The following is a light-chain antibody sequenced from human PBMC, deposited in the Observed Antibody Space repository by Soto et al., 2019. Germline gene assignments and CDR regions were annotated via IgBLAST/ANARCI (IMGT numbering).Light chain of an antibody. V-gene: IGKV1-39*01. CDR1: QRISSY. CDR2: AAS. Sequence: PSPYSLSAAVGDRVTITCRASQRISSYLNWYQQKPGKAPKLLIYAASSLQSGVPSRFSGSGSGTEFTLTISSLQPDDFATYYCQHYNSYSEAFGQGSNVDIK. CDR3: QHYNSYSEA. J-gene: IGKJ1*01.